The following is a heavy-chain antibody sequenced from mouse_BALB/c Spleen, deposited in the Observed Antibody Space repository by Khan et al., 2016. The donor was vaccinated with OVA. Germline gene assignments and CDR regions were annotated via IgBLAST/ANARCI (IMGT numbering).Heavy chain of an antibody. CDR1: GFSITSNYA. CDR2: ISYSGAT. J-gene: IGHJ4*01. Sequence: EVQLQEPGPGLVKPSQSLSLTCTVTGFSITSNYAWSWIRQFPGNKLEWMGSISYSGATNYNPSLKSRISVTRDTSENQFFLQLNSVTSEDTAVYDCAGQNDDGYALDYWGQGTSVTVSS. V-gene: IGHV3-2*02. CDR3: AGQNDDGYALDY. D-gene: IGHD3-3*01.